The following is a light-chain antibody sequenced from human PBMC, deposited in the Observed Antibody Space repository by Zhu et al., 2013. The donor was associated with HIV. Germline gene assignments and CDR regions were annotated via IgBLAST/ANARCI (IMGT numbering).Light chain of an antibody. Sequence: QSALTQPASVSGSPGQSITISCTGTSSDVGDSKLVSWHQQHPGKAPKVIIYEVSYRPSGVSNRFSGSKSGNTASLTISGLQAEDEADYYCSAYRSSSTTWXFGGGTKLTVL. CDR1: SSDVGDSKL. CDR3: SAYRSSSTTWX. V-gene: IGLV2-14*01. CDR2: EVS. J-gene: IGLJ3*02.